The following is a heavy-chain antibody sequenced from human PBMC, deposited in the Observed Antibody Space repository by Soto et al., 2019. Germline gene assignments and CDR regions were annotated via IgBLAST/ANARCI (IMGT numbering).Heavy chain of an antibody. CDR3: ARESFSSSRNYYYYYYMDV. D-gene: IGHD6-6*01. CDR2: TYYRSKWYN. Sequence: PSQTLSLTCAISGDSVSSNSAAWNWIRQSPSRGLEWLGRTYYRSKWYNDYAVSVKSRITINPDTSKNQFSLQLNSVTPEDTAVYYCARESFSSSRNYYYYYYMDVWGKGTTVTVSS. J-gene: IGHJ6*03. CDR1: GDSVSSNSAA. V-gene: IGHV6-1*01.